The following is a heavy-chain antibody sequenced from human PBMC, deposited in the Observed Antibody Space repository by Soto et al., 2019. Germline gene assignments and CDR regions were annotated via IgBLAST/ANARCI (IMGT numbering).Heavy chain of an antibody. CDR2: ISWDDSK. V-gene: IGHV2-5*02. CDR1: GFSLTTDRVG. D-gene: IGHD1-26*01. J-gene: IGHJ4*02. Sequence: QITLKESGPTLVKPTQTLTLTCTFSGFSLTTDRVGVGGIRQPPGEALEWLAVISWDDSKTYRPSLESRLTITNDNSKNQMALKMTKKDSVDTDNYYCAYAYGGRSLYGGQGTLVTVSS. CDR3: AYAYGGRSLY.